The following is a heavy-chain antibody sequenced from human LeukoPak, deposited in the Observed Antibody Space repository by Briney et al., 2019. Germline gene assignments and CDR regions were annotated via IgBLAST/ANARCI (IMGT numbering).Heavy chain of an antibody. V-gene: IGHV3-21*01. Sequence: GGSLRLSCAASGFTFSSYSMNWVRQAPGKGLEWVSSISSSSSYIYYADSVKGRFTISRDNAKNSLYLQMNSLRAEDTAVYYCATGGYNWNDGWFDPWGQGTLVTVSS. D-gene: IGHD1-1*01. CDR3: ATGGYNWNDGWFDP. J-gene: IGHJ5*02. CDR2: ISSSSSYI. CDR1: GFTFSSYS.